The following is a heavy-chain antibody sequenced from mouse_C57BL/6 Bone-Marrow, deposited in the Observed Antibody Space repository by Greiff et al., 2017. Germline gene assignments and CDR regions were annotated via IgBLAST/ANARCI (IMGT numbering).Heavy chain of an antibody. CDR3: ARRGYYGSSYYYAMDY. V-gene: IGHV1-81*01. CDR2: IYPRSGNT. Sequence: VKLQESGAELARPGASVKLSCKASGYTFTSYGISWVKQRTGQGLEWIGEIYPRSGNTYYNEKFKGKATLTADKSSSTAYMELRSLTSEDSAVYFCARRGYYGSSYYYAMDYWGQGTSVTVSS. J-gene: IGHJ4*01. D-gene: IGHD1-1*01. CDR1: GYTFTSYG.